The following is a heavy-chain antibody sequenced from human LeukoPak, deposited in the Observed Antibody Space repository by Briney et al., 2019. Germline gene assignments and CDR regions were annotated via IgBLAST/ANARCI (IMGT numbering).Heavy chain of an antibody. CDR1: GYTFTSYY. D-gene: IGHD6-13*01. J-gene: IGHJ6*03. CDR2: INPSGGST. V-gene: IGHV1-46*01. Sequence: ASLKVSCKASGYTFTSYYMHWVRQAPGQGLEWMGIINPSGGSTSYAQKFQGRVTMTRDMSTSTVYMELSSLRSEDTAVYYCARGLAAADHYYYMDVWGKGTTVTVSS. CDR3: ARGLAAADHYYYMDV.